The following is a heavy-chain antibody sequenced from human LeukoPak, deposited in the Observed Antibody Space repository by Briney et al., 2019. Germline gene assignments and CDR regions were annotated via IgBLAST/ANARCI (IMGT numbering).Heavy chain of an antibody. CDR1: GFTFSSYT. CDR2: ISTSSSNI. J-gene: IGHJ4*02. V-gene: IGHV3-21*01. D-gene: IGHD6-13*01. Sequence: PGGSLRLSCAASGFTFSSYTMSWVRQAPGKGLEWVSSISTSSSNIHYADSVKGRFTISRDNAKNSLYLQMNSLRPEDMAVYYCARVGSSLTYYFDYWGQGTLVTVSS. CDR3: ARVGSSLTYYFDY.